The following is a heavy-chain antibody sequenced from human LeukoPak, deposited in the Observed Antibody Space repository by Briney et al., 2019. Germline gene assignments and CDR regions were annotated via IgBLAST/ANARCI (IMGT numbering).Heavy chain of an antibody. Sequence: PSETLSLTCTVSGGSISSYYWSWVRQPPGKGLECIGYISYSGSTNFNPSLTRRVTISGDTSKNQFSLKLSSVNAADTAVYYCAREGTAETNLNRFVRWGQGTLVSVCS. V-gene: IGHV4-59*01. CDR1: GGSISSYY. J-gene: IGHJ5*02. CDR3: AREGTAETNLNRFVR. D-gene: IGHD1-1*01. CDR2: ISYSGST.